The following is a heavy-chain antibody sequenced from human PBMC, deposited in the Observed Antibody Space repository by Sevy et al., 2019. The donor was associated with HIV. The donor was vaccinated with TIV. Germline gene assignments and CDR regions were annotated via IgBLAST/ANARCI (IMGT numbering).Heavy chain of an antibody. CDR3: ARGRMDFWSGYYDF. V-gene: IGHV4-34*01. CDR2: INSDRQT. D-gene: IGHD3-3*01. CDR1: GGSFSGYY. Sequence: SETLSLTCAVYGGSFSGYYWTWIRQFPGQELQWIGEINSDRQTKKNPSLSSRLTISVDSSKNQFSLKLISVTAADTAVYYCARGRMDFWSGYYDFWGRGTLVTVSS. J-gene: IGHJ4*02.